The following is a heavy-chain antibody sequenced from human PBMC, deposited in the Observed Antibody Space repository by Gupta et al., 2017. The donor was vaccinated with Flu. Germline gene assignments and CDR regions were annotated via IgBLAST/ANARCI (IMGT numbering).Heavy chain of an antibody. CDR3: VRSWYNWNGADPLSILWYVDL. V-gene: IGHV4-39*01. CDR1: GGSISSSSFY. CDR2: IYYTGST. J-gene: IGHJ2*01. Sequence: QLQLQESGPGLVKPSETLSLTCTVSGGSISSSSFYGGWIRQPPGKGLEWIASIYYTGSTYYNRSLKSRVTMSVDTSRNQFSLKLSSVTAADTAVYYCVRSWYNWNGADPLSILWYVDLWGRGTLVSVSS. D-gene: IGHD1-1*01.